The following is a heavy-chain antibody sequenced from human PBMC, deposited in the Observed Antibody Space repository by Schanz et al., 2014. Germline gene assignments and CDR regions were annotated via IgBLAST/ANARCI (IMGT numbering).Heavy chain of an antibody. CDR3: AKYGGGYSYGFVEY. J-gene: IGHJ4*02. CDR2: ISYDGVNT. CDR1: GFPFSSYA. V-gene: IGHV3-30-3*01. D-gene: IGHD5-18*01. Sequence: QVQLVESGGGVVQPGGSLRLSCAASGFPFSSYALHWVRQAPGKGLEWVAVISYDGVNTYYADSVKGRFTISRDNSKNTLYLQMKSLRAEDTAVYYCAKYGGGYSYGFVEYWGQGILVTVSS.